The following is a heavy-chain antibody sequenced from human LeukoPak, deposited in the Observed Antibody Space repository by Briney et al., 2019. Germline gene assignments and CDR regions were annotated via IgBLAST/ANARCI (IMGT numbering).Heavy chain of an antibody. CDR1: GGSISSYY. J-gene: IGHJ5*02. CDR2: IYYSGST. Sequence: SETLSLTCTVSGGSISSYYWSWIRQPPGKGLEWIGYIYYSGSTNYNPSLKSRVTISVDTSKNQFSLKLSSVTAADTAVYYCARGGRITIFGVSQEGWFDPWGQGTLVTVSS. CDR3: ARGGRITIFGVSQEGWFDP. D-gene: IGHD3-3*01. V-gene: IGHV4-59*01.